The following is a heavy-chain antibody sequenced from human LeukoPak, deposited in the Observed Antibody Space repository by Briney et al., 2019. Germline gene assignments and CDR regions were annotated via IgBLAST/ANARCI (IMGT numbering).Heavy chain of an antibody. CDR2: IYYSGST. CDR3: ARGQQQLTTRGYYYYYGMDV. V-gene: IGHV4-59*01. Sequence: PSETLSLTCAVYGGSFSGYYWSWIRQPPGKGLEWIGYIYYSGSTNYNPSLKNRVTISVDTSKNQFSLKLSSVTAADTAVYYCARGQQQLTTRGYYYYYGMDVWGQGTTVTVSS. CDR1: GGSFSGYY. J-gene: IGHJ6*02. D-gene: IGHD6-13*01.